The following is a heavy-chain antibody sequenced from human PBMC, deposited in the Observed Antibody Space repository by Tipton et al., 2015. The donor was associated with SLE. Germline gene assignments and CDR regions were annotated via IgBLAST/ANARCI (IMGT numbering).Heavy chain of an antibody. Sequence: TLSLTCAVSGYSISSGYYWGWIRQPPGKGLEWIGGIYHSGSTYYNPSLKSRVTISVDTSKNQFSLKLSSVTAADTAVYYCARVGAGEAFDIWGQGTMVTVSS. CDR3: ARVGAGEAFDI. V-gene: IGHV4-38-2*01. J-gene: IGHJ3*02. CDR1: GYSISSGYY. D-gene: IGHD7-27*01. CDR2: IYHSGST.